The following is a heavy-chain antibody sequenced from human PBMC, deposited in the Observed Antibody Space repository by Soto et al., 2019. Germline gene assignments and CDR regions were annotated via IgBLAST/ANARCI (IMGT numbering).Heavy chain of an antibody. CDR1: GGSISSGGYY. D-gene: IGHD2-15*01. V-gene: IGHV4-31*03. J-gene: IGHJ4*02. CDR2: IYYSGST. Sequence: QAQLQESGPGLVKPSQTLSLTCTVSGGSISSGGYYWSWIRQHPGKGLEWIGYIYYSGSTYYNPSLKSRVTIPVETSKNRVSLKLSSVTAADTAVYYCARGAGYCSGGSCRDYYFDYWGQGTLVTVSS. CDR3: ARGAGYCSGGSCRDYYFDY.